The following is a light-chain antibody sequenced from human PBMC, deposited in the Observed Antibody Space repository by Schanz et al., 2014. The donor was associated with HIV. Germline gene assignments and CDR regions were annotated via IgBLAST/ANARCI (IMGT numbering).Light chain of an antibody. CDR3: QTWDTGLSWV. CDR2: LNNDGSH. Sequence: QLVLTQSPSASASLGASVTLTCTLSSGHSNYAIAWHQQQPEKGPRFLIKLNNDGSHTKGDGIPDRFSGSRSGAERYLTISSLQSEDEADYYCQTWDTGLSWVFGGGTKLTVL. CDR1: SGHSNYA. V-gene: IGLV4-69*01. J-gene: IGLJ3*02.